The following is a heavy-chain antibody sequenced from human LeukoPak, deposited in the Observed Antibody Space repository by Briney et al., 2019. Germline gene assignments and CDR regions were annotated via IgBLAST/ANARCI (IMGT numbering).Heavy chain of an antibody. Sequence: GGSLRLSCSASGFILRSHAMHWVRQAPGKGPEYVSRISDNGGSTYYADSVKGRFTISRDSSKNTLYLQMSSLRAVDTAVYYCVKDNEAGGSPFDRWGQGTLVTVSS. D-gene: IGHD1-1*01. V-gene: IGHV3-64D*06. CDR1: GFILRSHA. J-gene: IGHJ4*02. CDR2: ISDNGGST. CDR3: VKDNEAGGSPFDR.